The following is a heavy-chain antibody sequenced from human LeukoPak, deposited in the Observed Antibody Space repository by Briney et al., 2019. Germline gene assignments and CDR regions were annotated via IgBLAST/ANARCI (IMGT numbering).Heavy chain of an antibody. D-gene: IGHD2-2*01. CDR2: IKQDGSEK. Sequence: PGGSLRLSCAASGFTFSSYWMSWVRQAPGKGLEWVANIKQDGSEKYYVDSVKGRFTISRDNAKNSLYLQMNSLRAEDTAVYFCAKDPHSISSAYFDYWGQGTLVTVSS. CDR3: AKDPHSISSAYFDY. J-gene: IGHJ4*02. CDR1: GFTFSSYW. V-gene: IGHV3-7*01.